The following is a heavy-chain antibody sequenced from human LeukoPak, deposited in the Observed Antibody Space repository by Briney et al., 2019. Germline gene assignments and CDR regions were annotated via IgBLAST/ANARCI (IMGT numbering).Heavy chain of an antibody. V-gene: IGHV3-66*01. CDR2: IYSGGST. CDR1: GFTVSSNY. J-gene: IGHJ6*02. D-gene: IGHD6-6*01. Sequence: GSLRLSCAASGFTVSSNYMSWVRQAPGKGLEWVSVIYSGGSTYYADSVKGRFTISRDNSKNTLYLQMNSLRAEDTAVYYCARGQGIAARYYYYGMDVWGQGTTVTVSS. CDR3: ARGQGIAARYYYYGMDV.